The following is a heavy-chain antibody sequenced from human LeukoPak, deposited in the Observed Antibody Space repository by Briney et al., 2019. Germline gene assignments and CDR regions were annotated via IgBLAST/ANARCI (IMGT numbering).Heavy chain of an antibody. D-gene: IGHD3-10*01. Sequence: GESLKISCKGSGYTFTNYWIGWVRQMPGKGLEWMGIIYPGDSDTRYSPSFQGQVTLSADKSFSTAYLQWSSLKASDTAMYYCARGGRGSGSYYPPLEYWGQGTLVTVSS. CDR1: GYTFTNYW. CDR2: IYPGDSDT. V-gene: IGHV5-51*01. CDR3: ARGGRGSGSYYPPLEY. J-gene: IGHJ4*02.